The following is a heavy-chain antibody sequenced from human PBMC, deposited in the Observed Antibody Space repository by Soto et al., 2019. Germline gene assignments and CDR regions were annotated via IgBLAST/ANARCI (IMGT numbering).Heavy chain of an antibody. V-gene: IGHV3-30*03. CDR3: ARDSGWPILNFDN. Sequence: GSLRLSCAASDLDLSSYGIHWVRQAPGKGLEWVAASSYYGRETFYADSAKGRFTVSKEMSKNTAFLQMNALRHEDTAVYFWARDSGWPILNFDNWGQGTPVTVSS. CDR1: DLDLSSYG. J-gene: IGHJ4*02. CDR2: SSYYGRET. D-gene: IGHD3-10*01.